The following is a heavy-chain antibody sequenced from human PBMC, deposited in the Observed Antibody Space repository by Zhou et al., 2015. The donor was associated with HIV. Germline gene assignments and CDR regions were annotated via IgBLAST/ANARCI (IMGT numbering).Heavy chain of an antibody. D-gene: IGHD1-7*01. CDR2: IRSKANSYAT. Sequence: VQLVESGGGLVKPGGSLRLSCAASGFTFSGSAMHWVRQASGKGLEWVGRIRSKANSYATAYAASVKGRFTISRDDSKNTAYLQMNSLKTEDTAVYYCTREARGWNYKDYWGQGTLVTVSS. CDR3: TREARGWNYKDY. CDR1: GFTFSGSA. J-gene: IGHJ4*02. V-gene: IGHV3-73*01.